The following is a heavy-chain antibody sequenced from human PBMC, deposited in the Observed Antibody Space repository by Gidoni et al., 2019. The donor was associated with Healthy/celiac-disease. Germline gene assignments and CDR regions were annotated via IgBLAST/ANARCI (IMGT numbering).Heavy chain of an antibody. D-gene: IGHD2-21*02. CDR2: MSGSGGST. CDR3: AKGQAIVVVTAVDY. J-gene: IGHJ4*02. Sequence: EVQLVESGGGLVQPGGALRLSWAAPGFTFSSYAMSWVRQAPGKGLELVSAMSGSGGSTYYADSVKGRFTISRDNSKNTLYLQMNSLRAEDTAVYYCAKGQAIVVVTAVDYWGQGTLVTVSS. CDR1: GFTFSSYA. V-gene: IGHV3-23*04.